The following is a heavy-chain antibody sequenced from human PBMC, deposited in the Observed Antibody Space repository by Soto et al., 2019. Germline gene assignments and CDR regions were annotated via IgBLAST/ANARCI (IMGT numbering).Heavy chain of an antibody. J-gene: IGHJ4*02. D-gene: IGHD1-26*01. CDR2: IYYSGST. V-gene: IGHV4-59*01. CDR3: ARVQSYNFDY. CDR1: GGSISSYY. Sequence: SETLSLTYTVSGGSISSYYWSWIRQPPGKGLEWIGYIYYSGSTNYNPSLKSRVTISVDTSKNQFSLKLSSVTAADTAVYYCARVQSYNFDYWGQGTLVTVSS.